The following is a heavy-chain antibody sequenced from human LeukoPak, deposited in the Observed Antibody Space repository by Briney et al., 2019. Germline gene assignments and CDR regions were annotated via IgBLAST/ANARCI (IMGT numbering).Heavy chain of an antibody. CDR1: GFTFSSYA. Sequence: GGSLRLSCAASGFTFSSYAMSWVRQAPGKGLEWVSGITGSGGATYYADSVEGRFTISRDNSKNTLFLQMNSLRAEDTAVYYCAELGITMIGGVWGKGTTVTISP. CDR2: ITGSGGAT. D-gene: IGHD3-10*02. J-gene: IGHJ6*04. V-gene: IGHV3-23*01. CDR3: AELGITMIGGV.